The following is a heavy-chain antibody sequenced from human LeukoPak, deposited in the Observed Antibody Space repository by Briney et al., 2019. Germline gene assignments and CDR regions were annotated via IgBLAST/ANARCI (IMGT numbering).Heavy chain of an antibody. CDR2: ISAYNGNT. CDR3: ARDRVTMVRGEKNWFDP. D-gene: IGHD3-10*01. CDR1: GYTFTSYG. Sequence: ALVKVSCKASGYTFTSYGISWVRQAPGQGLEWMGWISAYNGNTNYAQKLQGRVTMTTDTSTSTAYMELRSLISNDTAVYYCARDRVTMVRGEKNWFDPWGQGTLVTVSS. V-gene: IGHV1-18*01. J-gene: IGHJ5*02.